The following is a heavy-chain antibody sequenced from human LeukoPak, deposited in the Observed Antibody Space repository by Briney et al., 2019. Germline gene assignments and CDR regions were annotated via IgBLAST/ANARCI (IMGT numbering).Heavy chain of an antibody. CDR2: TYSRSTWYN. CDR1: GDSVSSNSAA. CDR3: ALKQATISFIDY. J-gene: IGHJ4*02. Sequence: SQTLSLTCAISGDSVSSNSAAWNWIRQSPSRGLEWLGRTYSRSTWYNDYAVSVKSRITINPDTSKNQFSLQLSSVTAADTAVYYCALKQATISFIDYWGQGTLVTVSS. D-gene: IGHD5-12*01. V-gene: IGHV6-1*01.